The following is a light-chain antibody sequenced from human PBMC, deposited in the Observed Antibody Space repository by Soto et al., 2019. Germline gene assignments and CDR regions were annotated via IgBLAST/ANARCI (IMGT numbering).Light chain of an antibody. V-gene: IGKV1-5*01. CDR3: QQYNSYPFT. CDR1: QSVSDS. CDR2: DAS. Sequence: IQMTQSPSTLSASLVDTVTITFRASQSVSDSLAWYQVKPGKAPKLLIYDASSLESGVPSRFSGSGSGTEFTLTISSLQPHDFATYYCQQYNSYPFTFGQGTRLEI. J-gene: IGKJ5*01.